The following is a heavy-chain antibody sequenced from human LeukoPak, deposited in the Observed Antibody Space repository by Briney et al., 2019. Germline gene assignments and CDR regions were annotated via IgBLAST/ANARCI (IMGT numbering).Heavy chain of an antibody. CDR1: GYTFTSYG. CDR3: ARDLGYCSGGSCYSSGLFDY. J-gene: IGHJ4*02. Sequence: ASVKVSCKASGYTFTSYGISWVRQAPGQGLEWMGWISAYNGNTNYAQKLQGRVTMNTDTSTSTAYMELRSLRSDDTAVYYCARDLGYCSGGSCYSSGLFDYWGQGTLVTVSS. V-gene: IGHV1-18*04. D-gene: IGHD2-15*01. CDR2: ISAYNGNT.